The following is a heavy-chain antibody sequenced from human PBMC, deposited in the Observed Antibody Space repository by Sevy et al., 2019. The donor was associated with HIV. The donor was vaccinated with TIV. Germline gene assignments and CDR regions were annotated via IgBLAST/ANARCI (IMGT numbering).Heavy chain of an antibody. Sequence: SETLSLTCTVSGGSVSSDFSYWNWVRQPPGKGLEYIGSISYGGSTSYNPSLKSRVTISLDTSKNHFSLKLNSVTAADTAIYYCAKRDYGDYVDYFDPWGQGTLVTVSS. V-gene: IGHV4-61*03. J-gene: IGHJ5*02. CDR3: AKRDYGDYVDYFDP. CDR1: GGSVSSDFSY. D-gene: IGHD4-17*01. CDR2: ISYGGST.